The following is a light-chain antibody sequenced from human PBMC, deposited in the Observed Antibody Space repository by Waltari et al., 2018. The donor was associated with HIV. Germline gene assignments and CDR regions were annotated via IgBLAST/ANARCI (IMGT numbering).Light chain of an antibody. Sequence: QSVLTQPPSVSGAPGQRVIISCSGGSSNIENHALNWYQHLPGRTPTLLIYYDDLLPSGVSERFSASKSGTSASLAISGLQSEDEGDYYCAAWDDSLSVVYVFGTGTKVTVL. CDR3: AAWDDSLSVVYV. V-gene: IGLV1-36*01. J-gene: IGLJ1*01. CDR2: YDD. CDR1: SSNIENHA.